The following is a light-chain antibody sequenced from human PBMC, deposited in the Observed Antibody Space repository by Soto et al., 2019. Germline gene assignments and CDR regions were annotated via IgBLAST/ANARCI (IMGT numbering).Light chain of an antibody. CDR1: QSVSSSY. CDR3: QQYNNWPWT. Sequence: EIVLTQTPGTLSLSPGERATLSCRASQSVSSSYLAWFQRKPGQAPRLLIYDASTRATGIPPRFSGSGSGAEFTLTISSLQSDDFAIYYCQQYNNWPWTFGQGTKVDIK. J-gene: IGKJ1*01. CDR2: DAS. V-gene: IGKV3-15*01.